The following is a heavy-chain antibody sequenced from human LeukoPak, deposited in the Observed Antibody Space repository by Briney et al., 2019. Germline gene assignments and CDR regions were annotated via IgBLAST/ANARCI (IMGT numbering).Heavy chain of an antibody. D-gene: IGHD5-12*01. Sequence: SVKVSCKASGGTFSSYAISWVRQAPGQGLEWMGRITPIFGTANYAQKFQGRVTITTDESTSTAYMELSSLRSEDTAVYYCAREYSGYDAYYFDYWGQGTLVTVSS. V-gene: IGHV1-69*05. J-gene: IGHJ4*02. CDR2: ITPIFGTA. CDR3: AREYSGYDAYYFDY. CDR1: GGTFSSYA.